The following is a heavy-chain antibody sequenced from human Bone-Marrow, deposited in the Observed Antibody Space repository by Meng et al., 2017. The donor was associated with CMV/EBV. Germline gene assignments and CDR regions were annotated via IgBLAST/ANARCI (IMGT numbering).Heavy chain of an antibody. D-gene: IGHD5-24*01. CDR1: GGSISSGDYD. CDR2: ISDSGRT. V-gene: IGHV4-30-4*08. J-gene: IGHJ4*02. CDR3: ARNVESYFEY. Sequence: SETLSLTCTVSGGSISSGDYDWSWIRQPPGRGLEWIGHISDSGRTHYNSPLKSRVTISIDSSKNQFSLKLRSVTAADTAVYYCARNVESYFEYWGQGMLVTVSS.